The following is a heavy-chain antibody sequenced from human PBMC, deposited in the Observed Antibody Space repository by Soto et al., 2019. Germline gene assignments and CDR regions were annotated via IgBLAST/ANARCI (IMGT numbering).Heavy chain of an antibody. CDR2: IHYSGTT. V-gene: IGHV4-59*01. Sequence: LALTCTVSGGSMRNYFWTWIRQPPGKGLEWIGYIHYSGTTSFFPSYNPSLRSRVTISEDTSKNQFSLKLLSVTTADTAVYFCAAGEASSRNLAPYYLDFWGQGTLVTVSS. D-gene: IGHD6-13*01. CDR1: GGSMRNYF. CDR3: AAGEASSRNLAPYYLDF. J-gene: IGHJ4*02.